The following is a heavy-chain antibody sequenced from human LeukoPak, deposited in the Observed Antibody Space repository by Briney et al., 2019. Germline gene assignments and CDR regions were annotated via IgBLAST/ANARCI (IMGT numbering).Heavy chain of an antibody. CDR2: IIPIFGTA. CDR3: AREPLVDYGDYVFRAFDI. CDR1: GGTCSSYA. J-gene: IGHJ3*02. V-gene: IGHV1-69*05. Sequence: GASVKVSCKASGGTCSSYAISWVRQAPGQGLEWMVGIIPIFGTANYAQKFQGRVTITTDESTSTAYMELSSLRSSDTAVYYCAREPLVDYGDYVFRAFDIWGQGTLVTVSS. D-gene: IGHD4-17*01.